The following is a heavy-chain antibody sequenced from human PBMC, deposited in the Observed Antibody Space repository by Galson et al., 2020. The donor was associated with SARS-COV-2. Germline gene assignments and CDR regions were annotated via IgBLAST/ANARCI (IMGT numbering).Heavy chain of an antibody. CDR3: ARGGGNDGWNWFDP. Sequence: SETLSLTCSVSGGSMSKYYWSWIRQSPGKGLEWIGNIYYSGGTKYNPSLKSRVSMSVDTSENQFALKLNSVSAADTAGYYCARGGGNDGWNWFDPWGQGTLVTVSA. J-gene: IGHJ5*02. V-gene: IGHV4-59*01. CDR1: GGSMSKYY. CDR2: IYYSGGT. D-gene: IGHD1-1*01.